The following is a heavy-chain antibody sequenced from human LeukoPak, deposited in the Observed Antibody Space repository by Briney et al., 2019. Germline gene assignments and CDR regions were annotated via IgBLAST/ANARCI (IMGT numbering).Heavy chain of an antibody. CDR3: TRNGRGGASDY. CDR1: GVTLTSYA. Sequence: GSSVKVSCKASGVTLTSYALSWVRQAPGQGLEWVGGIIPVFGTANYAQKFQGRVTITADESTNTAYMQLTSLRSEDTAVYYCTRNGRGGASDYWGREPWSSSPQ. D-gene: IGHD3-10*02. J-gene: IGHJ4*02. CDR2: IIPVFGTA. V-gene: IGHV1-69*01.